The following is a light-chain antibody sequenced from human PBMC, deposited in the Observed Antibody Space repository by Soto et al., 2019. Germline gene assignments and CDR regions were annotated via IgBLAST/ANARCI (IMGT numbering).Light chain of an antibody. Sequence: DVVMTQSPLSLPVTLGQPASISCRSSQSLVYSDGNTYLNWFQQRPGQSARRLIYYVSNREYGVPDTFSGSASGTDFTLEISRVEAEDVEAYYCMQGTHWPATFGGGTKVEIK. CDR2: YVS. CDR3: MQGTHWPAT. V-gene: IGKV2-30*01. CDR1: QSLVYSDGNTY. J-gene: IGKJ4*01.